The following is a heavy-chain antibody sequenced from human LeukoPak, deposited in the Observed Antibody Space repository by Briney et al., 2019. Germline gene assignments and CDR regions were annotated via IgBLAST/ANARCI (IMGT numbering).Heavy chain of an antibody. Sequence: SETLSLTCTVSGGSISSSSYYWGWIRQPPGKGLEWIGSIYYSGSTYYNPSLKSRVTISVDTSKNQFSLKLSSVTAADTAVYYCARVDYGDYGSYYYYYMDVWGKGATVTVSS. CDR1: GGSISSSSYY. J-gene: IGHJ6*03. V-gene: IGHV4-39*07. D-gene: IGHD4-17*01. CDR3: ARVDYGDYGSYYYYYMDV. CDR2: IYYSGST.